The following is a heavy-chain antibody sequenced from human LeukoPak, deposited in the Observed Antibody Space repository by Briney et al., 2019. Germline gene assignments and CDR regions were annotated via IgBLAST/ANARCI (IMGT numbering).Heavy chain of an antibody. CDR1: GGSISSGDYY. Sequence: SETLSLTCTVSGGSISSGDYYWSWIRQPPGKGLEWIGYIYYSGSTYYNPSLKSRITISVDKSNNQFSLNLNSVTAADTAVYYCAKSGDYLWDYWGQGTLVTVSS. J-gene: IGHJ4*02. D-gene: IGHD3-16*01. CDR2: IYYSGST. V-gene: IGHV4-30-4*01. CDR3: AKSGDYLWDY.